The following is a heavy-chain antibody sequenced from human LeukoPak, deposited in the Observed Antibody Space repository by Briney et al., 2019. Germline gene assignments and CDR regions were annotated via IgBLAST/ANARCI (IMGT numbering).Heavy chain of an antibody. CDR3: LRGDRRDY. J-gene: IGHJ4*02. Sequence: GGSLRLSCAASGFIFSSYAMSWARQAPGKGLEWVSSIDSSGGYMFYADSVKGRFIISRDNAKDSLYLQMNSLRVEDTAVHYCLRGDRRDYWGQGTLVTVSS. CDR2: IDSSGGYM. V-gene: IGHV3-21*06. CDR1: GFIFSSYA.